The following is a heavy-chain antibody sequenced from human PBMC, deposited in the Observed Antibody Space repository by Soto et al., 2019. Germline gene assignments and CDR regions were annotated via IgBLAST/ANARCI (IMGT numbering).Heavy chain of an antibody. CDR2: INPSGGST. Sequence: ASVKVSCKASGYTFTSYYMHWVRQAPGQGLEWMGIINPSGGSTSYAQKFQGRVTMTRDTSTSTVYTELSSLRSEDTAVYYCARVGGGYSYGPGAFGIWGQGTMVTVSS. D-gene: IGHD5-18*01. CDR1: GYTFTSYY. J-gene: IGHJ3*02. V-gene: IGHV1-46*01. CDR3: ARVGGGYSYGPGAFGI.